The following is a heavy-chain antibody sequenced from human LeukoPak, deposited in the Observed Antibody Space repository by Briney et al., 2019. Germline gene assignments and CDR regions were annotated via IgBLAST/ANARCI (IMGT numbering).Heavy chain of an antibody. J-gene: IGHJ6*02. CDR2: INPNSGGT. CDR1: GYTFTGYY. V-gene: IGHV1-2*02. CDR3: VVRQQLVKSILYYYYGMDV. D-gene: IGHD6-13*01. Sequence: GASVKVSCTASGYTFTGYYMHWVRQAPGQGLEWMGWINPNSGGTNYAQKFQGRVTTTRDTSISTAYMELSRLRSDDTAVYYCVVRQQLVKSILYYYYGMDVWGQGTTVTVSS.